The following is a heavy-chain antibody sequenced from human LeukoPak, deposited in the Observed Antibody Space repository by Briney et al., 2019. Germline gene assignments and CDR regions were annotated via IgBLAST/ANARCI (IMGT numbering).Heavy chain of an antibody. D-gene: IGHD3/OR15-3a*01. V-gene: IGHV3-7*01. CDR1: GFTFSSYW. CDR3: ARRGFLDS. Sequence: PGGSLRFSCAGSGFTFSSYWMSWVRQAPGKGLEWVANIKQDGSEKHYVDSVKGRFTISRDNAKNSLYLQMNSLRAEDTAVYYCARRGFLDSWGQGTLVTVSS. CDR2: IKQDGSEK. J-gene: IGHJ4*02.